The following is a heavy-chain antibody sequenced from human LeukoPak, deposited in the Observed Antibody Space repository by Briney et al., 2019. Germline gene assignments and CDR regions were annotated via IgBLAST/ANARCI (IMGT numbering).Heavy chain of an antibody. CDR2: INPNSGDT. J-gene: IGHJ6*02. Sequence: ASVRVSCKASEYTFTDYYIHLVRQAPGQALEWMGWINPNSGDTKYPQNFQDRVTMTRDTSTTTAYMDLTRLKSEDTAVYYCARSERRLDISHYYYPMDVWGQGTTVTVSS. CDR1: EYTFTDYY. D-gene: IGHD1-1*01. CDR3: ARSERRLDISHYYYPMDV. V-gene: IGHV1-2*02.